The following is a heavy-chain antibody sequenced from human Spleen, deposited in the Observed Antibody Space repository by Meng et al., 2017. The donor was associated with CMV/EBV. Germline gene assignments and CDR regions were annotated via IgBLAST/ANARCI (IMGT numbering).Heavy chain of an antibody. J-gene: IGHJ5*02. Sequence: SLSRRPYYWGWLRQPPGKGLECIGSIYYSGSIYYNPSLKSRLTKSVDTSKNQFSLKLTSVTAADTAVYYCARHGYSNSSRGLNWFDPWGQGTLVTVSS. D-gene: IGHD6-6*01. V-gene: IGHV4-39*01. CDR1: SLSRRPYY. CDR3: ARHGYSNSSRGLNWFDP. CDR2: IYYSGSI.